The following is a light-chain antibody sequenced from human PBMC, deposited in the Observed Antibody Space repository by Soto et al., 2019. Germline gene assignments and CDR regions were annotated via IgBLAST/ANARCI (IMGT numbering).Light chain of an antibody. CDR2: KAS. CDR1: QSISGW. CDR3: QQYNSFLYT. Sequence: DIQMTQSPSTLSASVGDRVTITCRASQSISGWLAWYQQKPGKAPKLLIYKASSLESGVPSRFRGSGSGTEFTLTISSLQPDDFATYYCQQYNSFLYTFGQGTKLEIK. J-gene: IGKJ2*01. V-gene: IGKV1-5*03.